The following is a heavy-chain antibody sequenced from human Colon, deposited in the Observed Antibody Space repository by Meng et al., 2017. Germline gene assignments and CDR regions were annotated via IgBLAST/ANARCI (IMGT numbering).Heavy chain of an antibody. CDR1: GGSISKSNW. V-gene: IGHV4-4*02. J-gene: IGHJ4*02. D-gene: IGHD2-2*01. CDR3: ASGRKYCSSTSCYGQFDY. Sequence: QVKMEGCCPGLEKPSVTLSLTCAVSGGSISKSNWWSWVRQPPGKGLEWIGEIYHSGSTNYNPSLKSRVTISVDKSKNQFSLKLSSVTAADTAVYYCASGRKYCSSTSCYGQFDYWGQGTLVTVSS. CDR2: IYHSGST.